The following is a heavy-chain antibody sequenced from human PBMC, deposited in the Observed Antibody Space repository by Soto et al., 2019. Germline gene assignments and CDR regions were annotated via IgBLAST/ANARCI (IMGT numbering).Heavy chain of an antibody. CDR3: ARDHPKKGIFGVVIRYYYYGMDV. V-gene: IGHV1-18*04. Sequence: ASVKVSCKASGYTFTSYGISWVRQAPGQGLEWMGWISAYNGNTNYAQKLQGRVTMTTDTSTSTAYMELRSLRSDDTAVYYCARDHPKKGIFGVVIRYYYYGMDVWGQGTTVTVAS. J-gene: IGHJ6*02. CDR1: GYTFTSYG. D-gene: IGHD3-3*01. CDR2: ISAYNGNT.